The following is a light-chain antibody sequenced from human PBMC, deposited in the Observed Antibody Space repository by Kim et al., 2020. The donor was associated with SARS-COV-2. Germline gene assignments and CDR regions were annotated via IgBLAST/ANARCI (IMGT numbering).Light chain of an antibody. CDR1: QGINND. CDR3: QQLNSYPRA. J-gene: IGKJ1*01. Sequence: ASVGDRVTISCRASQGINNDLAWYQQKPGKAPKLLIYLASTLHSGVPSRFSGSGSGTEFTLTISSLQPEDFATYYCQQLNSYPRAFGQGTKVDIK. CDR2: LAS. V-gene: IGKV1-9*01.